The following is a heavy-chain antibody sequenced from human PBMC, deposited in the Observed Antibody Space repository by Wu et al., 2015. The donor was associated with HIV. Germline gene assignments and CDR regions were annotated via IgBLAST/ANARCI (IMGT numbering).Heavy chain of an antibody. CDR2: ISAYNGNT. V-gene: IGHV1-18*01. J-gene: IGHJ4*02. CDR3: ARPLITMVRGVISPLCGGVLGVAY. Sequence: QVQLVQSGAEVKKPGASVKVSCRASGYTFTSYGISWVRQAPGQGLEWMGWISAYNGNTNYAQKLQGRVTMTTDTSTSTAYMELRSLRSDDTAVYYCARPLITMVRGVISPLCGGVLGVAYWGQGTLVTVSS. D-gene: IGHD3-10*01. CDR1: GYTFTSYG.